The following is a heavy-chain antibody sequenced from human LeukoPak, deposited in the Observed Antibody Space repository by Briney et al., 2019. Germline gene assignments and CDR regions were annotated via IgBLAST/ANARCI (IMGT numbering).Heavy chain of an antibody. J-gene: IGHJ6*03. CDR1: GYTFTSYG. V-gene: IGHV1-18*01. CDR3: ARDGITIFTKMIYYYYYYMDV. D-gene: IGHD3-9*01. Sequence: ASVKVSCKASGYTFTSYGISWVRQAPGQGLEWMGWISAYNGNTNYAQKLQGRVTMTTDTSTSTAYMELRSLRSDDTAVYYCARDGITIFTKMIYYYYYYMDVWGKGTTVTVSS. CDR2: ISAYNGNT.